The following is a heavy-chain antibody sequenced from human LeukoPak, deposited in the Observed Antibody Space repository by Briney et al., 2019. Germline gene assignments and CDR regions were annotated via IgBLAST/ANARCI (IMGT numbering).Heavy chain of an antibody. Sequence: PSETLSLTCTVSGGSISSYYWSWIRQPPGKGLEWIGYIYYSGSTNYNPSLKSRVTISVDTSKNQFSLKLSSVTAADTAVYYCARGSRITIFGGRNYYYMDVWGKGTTVTVSS. D-gene: IGHD3-3*01. CDR1: GGSISSYY. J-gene: IGHJ6*03. V-gene: IGHV4-59*08. CDR2: IYYSGST. CDR3: ARGSRITIFGGRNYYYMDV.